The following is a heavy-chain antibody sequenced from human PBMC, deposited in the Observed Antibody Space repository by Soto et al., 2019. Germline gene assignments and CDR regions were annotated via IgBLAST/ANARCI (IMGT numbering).Heavy chain of an antibody. V-gene: IGHV3-30*03. Sequence: GGSLRLSCAASGFPLSSYGMHWVRQAPGKGLEWVALISYDGSNKYSADSVKGRFTISRDDSKNTLYLQMNSLRAEDTALYYCARDRSNSWSFDYWGQGALVTVSS. D-gene: IGHD6-13*01. CDR1: GFPLSSYG. CDR3: ARDRSNSWSFDY. CDR2: ISYDGSNK. J-gene: IGHJ4*02.